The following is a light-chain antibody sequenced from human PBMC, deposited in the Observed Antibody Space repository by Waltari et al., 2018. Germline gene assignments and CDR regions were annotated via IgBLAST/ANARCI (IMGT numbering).Light chain of an antibody. CDR3: AAWDDSLSVGV. J-gene: IGLJ3*02. CDR2: RND. V-gene: IGLV1-47*01. CDR1: SSNIGSNY. Sequence: QSVLTQPPSASGTPGQRATISCSGSSSNIGSNYVYWYQQLPGTAPKVLIYRNDQRPAGVPDRVSGSKSGTSASLAISGLRSEDEADYYCAAWDDSLSVGVFGGGTKLTVL.